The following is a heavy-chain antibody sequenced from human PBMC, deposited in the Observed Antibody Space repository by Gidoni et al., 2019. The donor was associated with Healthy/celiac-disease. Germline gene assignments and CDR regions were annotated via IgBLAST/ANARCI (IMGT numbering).Heavy chain of an antibody. V-gene: IGHV3-7*04. CDR1: GFTFSSYW. CDR3: ARVSKLGYCSGGSCPFDY. D-gene: IGHD2-15*01. CDR2: IKQDGSEK. J-gene: IGHJ4*02. Sequence: EVQLVESGGGLVQPGGSLRLSCAASGFTFSSYWRSWVRQAPGKGLEWVANIKQDGSEKYYVDSVKGRFTISRDNAKNSLYLQMNSLRAEDTAVYYCARVSKLGYCSGGSCPFDYWGQGTLVTVSS.